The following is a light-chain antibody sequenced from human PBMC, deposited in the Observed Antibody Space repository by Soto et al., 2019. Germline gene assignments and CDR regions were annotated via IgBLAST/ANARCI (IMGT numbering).Light chain of an antibody. V-gene: IGKV3-20*01. Sequence: EIVLTQSPGTLSLSPGERATLSCRASQSVSSSYLAWYQQKPGQTPRLLFYGASSRATGIPDRFSGSGSGTDFTLTISRLEPEDFAVYYCHQYGSSPFTFGPGTKVDIK. CDR3: HQYGSSPFT. CDR2: GAS. J-gene: IGKJ3*01. CDR1: QSVSSSY.